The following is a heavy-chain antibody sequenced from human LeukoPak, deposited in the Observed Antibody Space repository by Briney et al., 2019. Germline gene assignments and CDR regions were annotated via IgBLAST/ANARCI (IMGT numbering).Heavy chain of an antibody. CDR2: IYYSGST. CDR3: ARRSITMVRGIYYYGMDV. D-gene: IGHD3-10*01. V-gene: IGHV4-61*01. J-gene: IGHJ6*02. CDR1: GYSFTSGHY. Sequence: SSETLSLTCSVSGYSFTSGHYWGWIRQPPGKGLEWIGYIYYSGSTNYNPSLKSRVTISVDTSKNQFSLKLSSVTAADTAVYYCARRSITMVRGIYYYGMDVWGQGTTVTVSS.